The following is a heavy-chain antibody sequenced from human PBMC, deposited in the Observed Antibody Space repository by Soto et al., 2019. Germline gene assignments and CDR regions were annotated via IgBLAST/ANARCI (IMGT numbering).Heavy chain of an antibody. Sequence: QLQLQESGPGLVKPSETLSLTCTVSGGSISSNSYYWGWIRQPPGKGLEWIGSIHFSGGTNYNPSLKSRVTISVDTSKKQFSLKLTSVSAADTAVYYCSRSKFPQGSYAYYFDYWGQGTLVTVSS. V-gene: IGHV4-39*01. J-gene: IGHJ4*02. D-gene: IGHD3-16*01. CDR2: IHFSGGT. CDR1: GGSISSNSYY. CDR3: SRSKFPQGSYAYYFDY.